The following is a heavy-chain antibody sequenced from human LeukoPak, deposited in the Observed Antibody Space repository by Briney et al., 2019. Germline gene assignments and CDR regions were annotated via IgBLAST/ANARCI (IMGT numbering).Heavy chain of an antibody. D-gene: IGHD3-10*01. J-gene: IGHJ3*02. CDR2: IYHSGST. CDR1: GGSISSSNW. Sequence: KSSETLSLTCAVSGGSISSSNWWSWVRQPPGKGLEWIGEIYHSGSTNYNPSLKSRVTISVDKSKNQFSLKLSSVTAADTAVYYCARERSDVLLWFGESDGNDAFDIWGQGTMVTVSS. CDR3: ARERSDVLLWFGESDGNDAFDI. V-gene: IGHV4-4*02.